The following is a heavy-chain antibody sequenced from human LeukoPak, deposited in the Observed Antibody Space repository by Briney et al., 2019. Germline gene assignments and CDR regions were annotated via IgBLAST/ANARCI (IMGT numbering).Heavy chain of an antibody. Sequence: PPGGSLRLSCSASGFTFSRYAMHWVRQAPGKGLEYVSAISNNGGSTYYADSVKGRFTISRDNTKNSLYLQMNSLRVEDTAVFYCARDQYDTWSRRGNFDSWGQGTLVIVSS. J-gene: IGHJ4*02. D-gene: IGHD3-3*01. V-gene: IGHV3-64*04. CDR1: GFTFSRYA. CDR2: ISNNGGST. CDR3: ARDQYDTWSRRGNFDS.